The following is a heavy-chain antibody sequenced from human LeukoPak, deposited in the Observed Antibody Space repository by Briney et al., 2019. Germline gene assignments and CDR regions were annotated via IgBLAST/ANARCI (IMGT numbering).Heavy chain of an antibody. CDR3: ARDRYYYDSSGYRFFDY. V-gene: IGHV4-4*07. CDR2: IYTSGST. CDR1: GVSISSYY. Sequence: PSETLSLTCTVSGVSISSYYWSWIRQPAGKGLEWIGRIYTSGSTNYNPSLKSRVTMSVDTSKNQFSLKLSSVTAADTAVYYCARDRYYYDSSGYRFFDYWGQGTLVTVSP. J-gene: IGHJ4*02. D-gene: IGHD3-22*01.